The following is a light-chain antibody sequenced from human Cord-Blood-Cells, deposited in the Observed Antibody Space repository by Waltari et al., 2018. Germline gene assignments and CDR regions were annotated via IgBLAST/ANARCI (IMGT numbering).Light chain of an antibody. CDR3: QQRST. CDR1: QSISSY. CDR2: AAS. J-gene: IGKJ4*01. Sequence: DIQMTQSPSSLSASVGDRVTITCRASQSISSYLNWYQQKPGKAPQLLIYAASSLQSGGPSRCSGSGSGTDFTLTISRLQPEDFATDYCQQRSTFGGGTKVEIK. V-gene: IGKV1-39*01.